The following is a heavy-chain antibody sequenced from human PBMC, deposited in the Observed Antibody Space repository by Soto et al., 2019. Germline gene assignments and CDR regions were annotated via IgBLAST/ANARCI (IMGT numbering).Heavy chain of an antibody. CDR3: AVYYDSSGYYPGPFDY. CDR2: VSAYNGNT. CDR1: GYTFTSYV. D-gene: IGHD3-22*01. J-gene: IGHJ4*02. Sequence: ASVKVSCKASGYTFTSYVISWVRHAPGQGLEWMGWVSAYNGNTNYAQKFQGRVTMTRDTSTSTVYMELSSLRSEDTAVYYCAVYYDSSGYYPGPFDYWGQGTLVTVSS. V-gene: IGHV1-18*01.